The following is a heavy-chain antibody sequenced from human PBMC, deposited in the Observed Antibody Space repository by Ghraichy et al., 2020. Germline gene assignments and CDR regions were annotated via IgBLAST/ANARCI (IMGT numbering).Heavy chain of an antibody. J-gene: IGHJ6*02. V-gene: IGHV4-59*01. D-gene: IGHD4-17*01. CDR3: ARALAYGDYVYYGMDV. CDR1: GGSISSYY. Sequence: SETLSLTCTVSGGSISSYYWSWIRQPPGKGLEWIGYIYYSGSTNYNPSLKSRVTISVDTSKNQFSLKLSSVTAADTAVYYCARALAYGDYVYYGMDVWGQGTTVTVS. CDR2: IYYSGST.